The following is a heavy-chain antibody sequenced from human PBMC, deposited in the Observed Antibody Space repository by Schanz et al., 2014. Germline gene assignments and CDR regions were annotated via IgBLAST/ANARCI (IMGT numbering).Heavy chain of an antibody. CDR1: GYTFTDYG. Sequence: QVQVVQSGAEVKKPGASVKVSCKASGYTFTDYGVIWVRQAPGQGLEWMGWISPYNGNTNYAQKLQGRVTMTADTSTSTAYMELSGLRSEDTAVYYCARGPLGTSPWGQGTLVTVSS. CDR3: ARGPLGTSP. V-gene: IGHV1-18*01. CDR2: ISPYNGNT. J-gene: IGHJ5*02. D-gene: IGHD5-12*01.